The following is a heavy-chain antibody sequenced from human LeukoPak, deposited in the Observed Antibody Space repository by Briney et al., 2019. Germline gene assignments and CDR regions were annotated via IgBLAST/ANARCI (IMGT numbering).Heavy chain of an antibody. CDR1: GFTFSSYG. CDR2: IRYDGSNK. J-gene: IGHJ3*02. V-gene: IGHV3-30*02. Sequence: GGSLRLSCAASGFTFSSYGMHWVRQAPGKGLEWVAFIRYDGSNKYYADSVKGRFTISRDNSKNTLYLQMNSLRAEDTAVYYCARDANTVTAAFDIWGQGTMVTVSS. CDR3: ARDANTVTAAFDI. D-gene: IGHD4-17*01.